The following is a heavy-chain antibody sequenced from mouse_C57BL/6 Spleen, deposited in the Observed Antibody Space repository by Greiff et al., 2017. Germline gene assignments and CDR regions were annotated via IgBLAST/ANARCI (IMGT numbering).Heavy chain of an antibody. CDR3: ARAAQATLAWFAY. V-gene: IGHV1-59*01. J-gene: IGHJ3*01. CDR2: IDPSDSYT. CDR1: GYTFTSYW. D-gene: IGHD3-2*02. Sequence: QVQLQQPGAELVRPGTSVKLSCKASGYTFTSYWMHWVKPRPGQGLEWIGVIDPSDSYTNYNQKFKGKATLTVDTSSSTAYMQLSSLTSEDSAVYYCARAAQATLAWFAYWGQGTLVTVSA.